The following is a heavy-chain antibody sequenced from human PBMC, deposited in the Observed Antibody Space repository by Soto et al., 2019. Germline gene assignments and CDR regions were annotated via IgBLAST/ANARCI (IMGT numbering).Heavy chain of an antibody. CDR3: ARGRGIAARPYFDY. D-gene: IGHD6-6*01. J-gene: IGHJ4*02. V-gene: IGHV4-59*01. Sequence: QVQLQESGPGLVKPSETLSLTCTVSGGSISSYYWSWIRQPPGKGLEWIGYIYYSGSTNYNPSLKSRVTISVDTSKNQFSLELSSVTAADTAVYYCARGRGIAARPYFDYWGQGTLVTVSS. CDR2: IYYSGST. CDR1: GGSISSYY.